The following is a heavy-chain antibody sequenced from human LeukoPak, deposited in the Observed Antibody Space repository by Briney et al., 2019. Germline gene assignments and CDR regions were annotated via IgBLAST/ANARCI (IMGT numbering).Heavy chain of an antibody. CDR3: AKDIGDSFGEFVDY. Sequence: GGSLRLYCAASGFTYGDYAMQWVRQSTGKGLEWVSLISGDGGSTYYADSVKGRFTISRDNSKNSLYLQMNSLRTEDTALYYCAKDIGDSFGEFVDYWGQGTLVTVYS. CDR2: ISGDGGST. V-gene: IGHV3-43*02. D-gene: IGHD3-10*01. J-gene: IGHJ4*02. CDR1: GFTYGDYA.